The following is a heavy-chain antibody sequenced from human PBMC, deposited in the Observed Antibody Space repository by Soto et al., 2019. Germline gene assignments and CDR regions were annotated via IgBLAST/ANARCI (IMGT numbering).Heavy chain of an antibody. CDR2: IVPTFGTT. J-gene: IGHJ6*02. Sequence: QVQLVQAGAEVKKPGSSVNVSCKVSGGTFSNYAIDWVRLAPGHGLEWMGGIVPTFGTTYYTQKFQGSATIIADDSTTTAYLEMSRLRSEDTAISYCARVVAVACLYSYHGLDGWGQGTAVTVSS. V-gene: IGHV1-69*12. D-gene: IGHD6-19*01. CDR3: ARVVAVACLYSYHGLDG. CDR1: GGTFSNYA.